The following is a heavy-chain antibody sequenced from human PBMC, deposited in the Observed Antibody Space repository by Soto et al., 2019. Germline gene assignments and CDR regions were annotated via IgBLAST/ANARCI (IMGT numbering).Heavy chain of an antibody. CDR1: GFTFSSYW. CDR2: INSDGSST. J-gene: IGHJ6*02. Sequence: GGSLRLSCAASGFTFSSYWMHWVRQAPGKGLVWVSRINSDGSSTSYADSVKGRFTISRDNAKNTLYLQMNSLRAEDTAVYYCARVGWEYSSSPGGYYYYYGMDVWGQGTTVTVSS. V-gene: IGHV3-74*01. CDR3: ARVGWEYSSSPGGYYYYYGMDV. D-gene: IGHD6-6*01.